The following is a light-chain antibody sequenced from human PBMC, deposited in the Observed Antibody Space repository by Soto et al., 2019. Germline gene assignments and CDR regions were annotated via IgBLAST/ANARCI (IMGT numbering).Light chain of an antibody. V-gene: IGKV3-15*01. CDR3: QQYNNWPPST. Sequence: EIVMTQSPATLSVSPGERATLSCRASQSVSSNLAWYQQKPGQAPRLLIYGASTRATGIPARFRGSGSGTEFTLTISSLQSEDFAVYYCQQYNNWPPSTFGQGTKWIS. J-gene: IGKJ1*01. CDR1: QSVSSN. CDR2: GAS.